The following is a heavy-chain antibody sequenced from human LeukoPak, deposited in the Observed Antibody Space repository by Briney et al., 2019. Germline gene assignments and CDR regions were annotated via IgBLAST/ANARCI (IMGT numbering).Heavy chain of an antibody. Sequence: SETLSLTCAVSGGSISSSNWWSWVRQPPGKGLEWIGEIYHSGSTNYNPSLKSRVTISVDTSKNQFSLKLSSVTAADTAVYYCARYPSRGARKGFDYWGQGTLVTVSS. CDR2: IYHSGST. CDR1: GGSISSSNW. D-gene: IGHD1-26*01. V-gene: IGHV4-4*02. J-gene: IGHJ4*02. CDR3: ARYPSRGARKGFDY.